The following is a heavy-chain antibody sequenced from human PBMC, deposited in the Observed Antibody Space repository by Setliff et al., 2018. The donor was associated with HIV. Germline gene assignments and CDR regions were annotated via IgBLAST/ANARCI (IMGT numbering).Heavy chain of an antibody. CDR2: MHTSGNT. D-gene: IGHD3-22*01. J-gene: IGHJ3*02. V-gene: IGHV4-4*07. CDR3: ARQGAGYYYDRSEYYTGNGFDM. Sequence: PSETLSLTCTSSGDSISGYYWSWIRQPAGKGLEWIGRMHTSGNTNYNPSLKSRVTMSVDTSKNQFSLKLSSVTAADTAVYYCARQGAGYYYDRSEYYTGNGFDMWGQGTMVTVS. CDR1: GDSISGYY.